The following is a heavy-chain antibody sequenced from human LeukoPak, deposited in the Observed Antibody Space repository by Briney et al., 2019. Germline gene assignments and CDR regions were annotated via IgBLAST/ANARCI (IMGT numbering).Heavy chain of an antibody. J-gene: IGHJ4*02. CDR1: GFTFSSHA. V-gene: IGHV3-23*01. D-gene: IGHD6-19*01. CDR2: ISGVGGST. Sequence: GGSLRLSCAASGFTFSSHAMSWVRQTPGKGLDWVSGISGVGGSTYYADSVKGRFTLSRDTSKKKGYLQMNSMRADDTAVYYCAKARGWYDFDYWGQGILVTVSS. CDR3: AKARGWYDFDY.